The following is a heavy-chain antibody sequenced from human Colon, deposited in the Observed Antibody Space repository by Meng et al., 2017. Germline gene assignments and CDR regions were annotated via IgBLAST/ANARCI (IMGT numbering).Heavy chain of an antibody. CDR3: TRLSSRGVIITARPYYYYGMDV. D-gene: IGHD3-10*01. V-gene: IGHV3-73*01. J-gene: IGHJ6*02. Sequence: GGSLRLSCAASGFTFSGSAMRWVRQASGKGLEWVGRIRSKANSYATPYAASVKGRFTISRDDSKNTAYLQMNSLKTEDTAVYYCTRLSSRGVIITARPYYYYGMDVWGQGTTVTVSS. CDR1: GFTFSGSA. CDR2: IRSKANSYAT.